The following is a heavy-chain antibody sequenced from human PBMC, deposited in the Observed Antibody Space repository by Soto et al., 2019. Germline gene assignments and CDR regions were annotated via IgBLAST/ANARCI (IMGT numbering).Heavy chain of an antibody. CDR2: ISSSSSTI. CDR3: ARDWGSYYYGSGSYFYFDY. CDR1: GFTFSSYS. D-gene: IGHD3-10*01. Sequence: PGGSLRLSCAASGFTFSSYSMNWVRQAPGKGLDWVSYISSSSSTIYYAESVKGRFTISRDNAENSLYLQMNSLRAEDTAVYYCARDWGSYYYGSGSYFYFDYWGQGTLVTVSS. J-gene: IGHJ4*02. V-gene: IGHV3-48*01.